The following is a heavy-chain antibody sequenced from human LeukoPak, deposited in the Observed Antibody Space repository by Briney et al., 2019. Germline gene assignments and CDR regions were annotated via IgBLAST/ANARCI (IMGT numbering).Heavy chain of an antibody. CDR3: ARDMEGWFGP. Sequence: GRSLRLSCVASGFTFSTYGMHWVRQAPGKGLVWVSRINSDGSTTSYADSVKGRFTISRDNAKNTLYLQMNSLRAEDTAVYYCARDMEGWFGPWGQGTLVTVSS. D-gene: IGHD3-3*01. CDR2: INSDGSTT. J-gene: IGHJ5*02. CDR1: GFTFSTYG. V-gene: IGHV3-74*01.